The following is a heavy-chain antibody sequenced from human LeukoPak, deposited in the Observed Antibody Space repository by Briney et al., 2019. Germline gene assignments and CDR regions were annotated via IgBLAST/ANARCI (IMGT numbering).Heavy chain of an antibody. CDR1: GGSISSYY. D-gene: IGHD6-19*01. CDR3: ARDGSGYSSGWYHYYGMDV. CDR2: IYTSGST. Sequence: SETLSLTCTVSGGSISSYYWSWIRQPPGKGLEWIGYIYTSGSTNYNPSLKSRVTMSVDTSKNQFSLKLSSVTAADTAVYYCARDGSGYSSGWYHYYGMDVWGQGTTVTVSS. J-gene: IGHJ6*02. V-gene: IGHV4-4*09.